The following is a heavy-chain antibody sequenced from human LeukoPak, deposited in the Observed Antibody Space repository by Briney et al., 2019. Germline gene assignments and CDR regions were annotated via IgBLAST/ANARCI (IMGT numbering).Heavy chain of an antibody. Sequence: GGTLRLSCAGSGFTFSSYGMNWVRQAPGKGLEWVSGISGSGGSTYYADSVKGRFTISRDNSKNTLYLQMNSLRADDTAVYYCASRGNYYDSSGSFYAFDIWGQGTMVTVSS. CDR2: ISGSGGST. D-gene: IGHD3-22*01. J-gene: IGHJ3*02. CDR1: GFTFSSYG. V-gene: IGHV3-23*01. CDR3: ASRGNYYDSSGSFYAFDI.